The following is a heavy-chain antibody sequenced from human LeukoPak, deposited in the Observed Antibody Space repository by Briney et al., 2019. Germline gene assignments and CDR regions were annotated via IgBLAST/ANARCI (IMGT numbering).Heavy chain of an antibody. V-gene: IGHV4-39*07. D-gene: IGHD1-26*01. CDR2: IYYSGST. Sequence: KPSETLSLTCAVYGGSFSRYYWGWIRQPPGKGLEWIGSIYYSGSTYYNPSLKSRVTISVDTSKNQFSLKLSSVTAADTAVYYCARDSRIVEAATGYYYYGMDVWGQGTTVTVSS. CDR3: ARDSRIVEAATGYYYYGMDV. CDR1: GGSFSRYY. J-gene: IGHJ6*02.